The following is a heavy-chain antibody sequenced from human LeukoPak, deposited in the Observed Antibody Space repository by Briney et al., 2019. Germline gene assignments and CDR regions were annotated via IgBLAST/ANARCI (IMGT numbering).Heavy chain of an antibody. J-gene: IGHJ4*02. Sequence: GESLRLSCAVSGFTFNIYDVYWVRQAPGKGLEWVAFIRYDGGNEYYADSVKGRFTISRDNSKNTLYLQMNSLRPEDTAVYYCTKLASVSTDYWGQGTLVTVSS. CDR3: TKLASVSTDY. V-gene: IGHV3-30*02. D-gene: IGHD4-11*01. CDR2: IRYDGGNE. CDR1: GFTFNIYD.